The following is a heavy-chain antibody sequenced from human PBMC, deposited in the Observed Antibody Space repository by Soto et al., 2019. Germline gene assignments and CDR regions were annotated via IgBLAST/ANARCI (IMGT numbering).Heavy chain of an antibody. CDR1: GFPFSSYT. Sequence: QEHLVESGGGVVQPGGSLTLSCTASGFPFSSYTMHWLRRAPGKGLEWVGIISFDGSGKYYADWLKGRIVISRDNSKESLYLQMDTLRPDDTAIYYCARDTVTSLTPYQGFYYYGMDVWGQGTTVTVSS. V-gene: IGHV3-30*09. CDR2: ISFDGSGK. D-gene: IGHD2-2*01. J-gene: IGHJ6*02. CDR3: ARDTVTSLTPYQGFYYYGMDV.